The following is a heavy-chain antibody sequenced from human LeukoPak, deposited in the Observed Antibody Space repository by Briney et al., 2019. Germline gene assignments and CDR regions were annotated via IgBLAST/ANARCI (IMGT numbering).Heavy chain of an antibody. Sequence: GASVKVSCKASGHTFTGYYMDWVRQAPGQGLEWMGWINPNSGGTNYVQKFQGRVTMTRDTSISTAYMELSRLRSDDTAVYYCARGSPSSSGWYGDYWGQGTLVTVSS. CDR1: GHTFTGYY. V-gene: IGHV1-2*02. CDR2: INPNSGGT. D-gene: IGHD6-19*01. CDR3: ARGSPSSSGWYGDY. J-gene: IGHJ4*02.